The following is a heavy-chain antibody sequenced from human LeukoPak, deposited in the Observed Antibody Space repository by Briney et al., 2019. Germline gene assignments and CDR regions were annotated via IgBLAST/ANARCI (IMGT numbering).Heavy chain of an antibody. CDR1: GFTFSSYS. CDR2: ISSSGSYI. CDR3: ARGPRFLGGLENWFDP. D-gene: IGHD3-3*01. J-gene: IGHJ5*02. V-gene: IGHV3-21*01. Sequence: GGSLRLSCAASGFTFSSYSMNWVRQAPGKGLEWVSSISSSGSYIYYADSVKGRFTISRDNAKNSLYLQMNSLRAEDTAVYYCARGPRFLGGLENWFDPWGQGTLVTVSS.